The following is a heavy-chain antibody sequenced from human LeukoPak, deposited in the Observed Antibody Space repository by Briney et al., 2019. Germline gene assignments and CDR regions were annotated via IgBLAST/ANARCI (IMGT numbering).Heavy chain of an antibody. CDR2: IYYSGST. V-gene: IGHV4-59*11. CDR3: ARAPYYDFWSGYPQGFDP. Sequence: SETLSLTCTVSGGSISSHYWSWIPQPPGKGLEWIGYIYYSGSTNYNPSLKSRVTISVDTSKNQFSLKLSSVTAADTAVYYCARAPYYDFWSGYPQGFDPWGQGTLVTVSS. D-gene: IGHD3-3*01. CDR1: GGSISSHY. J-gene: IGHJ5*02.